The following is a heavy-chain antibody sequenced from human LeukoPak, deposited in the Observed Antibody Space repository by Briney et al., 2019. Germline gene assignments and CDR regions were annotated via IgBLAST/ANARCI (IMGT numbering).Heavy chain of an antibody. CDR2: FDPEDGVR. D-gene: IGHD3-16*01. J-gene: IGHJ6*04. CDR1: GYTLTELS. V-gene: IGHV1-24*01. Sequence: ASVKVSCKASGYTLTELSMHWVRQAPGKGLEWMGGFDPEDGVRIYAQKFQGRLTMTEDTSTDTAYMELSSLRSEDTAVYYCATLIGDNYFGMDVWGKGTTVTVSS. CDR3: ATLIGDNYFGMDV.